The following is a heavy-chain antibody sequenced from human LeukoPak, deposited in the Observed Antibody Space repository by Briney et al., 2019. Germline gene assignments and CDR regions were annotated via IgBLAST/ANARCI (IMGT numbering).Heavy chain of an antibody. Sequence: GGSLRLSCAASGFTFSSYSMNWVRQAPGKGLEWVSYISSSSSTIYYADSVKGRFTISRDNSKNTLYLQMNSLRAEDTAVYYCAKVGRGYSYYYYYMDVWGKGTTVTVSS. D-gene: IGHD5-18*01. CDR3: AKVGRGYSYYYYYMDV. CDR2: ISSSSSTI. V-gene: IGHV3-48*01. CDR1: GFTFSSYS. J-gene: IGHJ6*03.